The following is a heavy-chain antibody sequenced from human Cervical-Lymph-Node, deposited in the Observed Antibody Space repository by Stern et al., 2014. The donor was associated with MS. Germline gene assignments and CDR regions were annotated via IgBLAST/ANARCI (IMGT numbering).Heavy chain of an antibody. Sequence: QVQLVQSGAEVKKPGASVKVSCKTSGYNFNGYYMHWVRQAPGQGLEWMGRINPKTSGANYAQKFEGRVTMTRDLSTSTGYMELSGLRYDDTAVYYCARPDHAELEDFGFWGQGTLVTVSS. CDR1: GYNFNGYY. CDR3: ARPDHAELEDFGF. V-gene: IGHV1-2*06. D-gene: IGHD3-3*01. J-gene: IGHJ4*02. CDR2: INPKTSGA.